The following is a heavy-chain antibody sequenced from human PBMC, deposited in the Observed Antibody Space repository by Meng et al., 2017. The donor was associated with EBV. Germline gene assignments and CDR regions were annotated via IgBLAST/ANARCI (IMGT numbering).Heavy chain of an antibody. J-gene: IGHJ5*02. CDR3: ARRGGVADWFDP. Sequence: QVQLVQSGDGVKKPGASVKVSCKASGYTFTSYAMHWVRQAPGQRFEWMGWINAGNGNTKYSQRFQGRVTITRDTSASTAYMELSSLRSEDTAVYYCARRGGVADWFDPWGQGTLVTVSS. CDR1: GYTFTSYA. V-gene: IGHV1-3*01. D-gene: IGHD2-15*01. CDR2: INAGNGNT.